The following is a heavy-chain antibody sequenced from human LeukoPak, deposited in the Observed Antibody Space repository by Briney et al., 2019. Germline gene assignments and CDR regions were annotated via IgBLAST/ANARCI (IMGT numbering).Heavy chain of an antibody. Sequence: EPSETLSLTCTVSGVSINSYYWTWIRQPPGKGLEWIGHIYYSGSTNYNPSLKSRVTISVDTSKNQFSLKLTSVTAADTAVYYCAGIERADPYNWFDPWGQGTLVTVSS. CDR1: GVSINSYY. J-gene: IGHJ5*02. V-gene: IGHV4-59*01. CDR3: AGIERADPYNWFDP. CDR2: IYYSGST.